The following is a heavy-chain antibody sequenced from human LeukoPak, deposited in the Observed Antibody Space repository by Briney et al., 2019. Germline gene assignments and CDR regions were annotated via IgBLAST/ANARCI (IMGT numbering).Heavy chain of an antibody. J-gene: IGHJ4*02. D-gene: IGHD4-17*01. CDR1: GFSVDSVF. Sequence: GGSLRLSCRASGFSVDSVFMNWVRQPPGKGREWVSFNMTGGHIDYTDSVKGRFIISRDSFKNTLSLQMNSLRADDSAVYYCARGDSATTTFDFWGQGTLVTVSS. V-gene: IGHV3-66*01. CDR2: NMTGGHI. CDR3: ARGDSATTTFDF.